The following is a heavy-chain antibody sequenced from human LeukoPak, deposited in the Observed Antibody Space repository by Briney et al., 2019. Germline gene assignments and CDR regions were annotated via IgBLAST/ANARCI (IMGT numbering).Heavy chain of an antibody. V-gene: IGHV1-2*02. CDR2: FNPNSGGT. J-gene: IGHJ4*02. CDR1: GYTFSGYY. Sequence: GASVKVSCKASGYTFSGYYIHWVRQAPGQGLEWMGWFNPNSGGTNWPQKFQGRVTMTKDTSISTVYMELSSLRSDDTAVYYCARDLNTGGGGYGSGGDFDYWGQGTLVTVSS. D-gene: IGHD3-10*01. CDR3: ARDLNTGGGGYGSGGDFDY.